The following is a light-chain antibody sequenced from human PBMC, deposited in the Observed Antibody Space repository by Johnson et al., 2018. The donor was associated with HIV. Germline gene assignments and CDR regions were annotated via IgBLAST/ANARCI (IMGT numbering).Light chain of an antibody. CDR3: GTWDTSLGVGV. CDR2: DNT. Sequence: QSVLTQPPSVSAAPGQRVTISCSGSSSNIGSNYVSWYQQVPGTAPKLLIYDNTKRPSGIPDRFSGSKSGTSATLGITGLQTGDEADYYCGTWDTSLGVGVFGPGTKVSVL. V-gene: IGLV1-51*01. J-gene: IGLJ1*01. CDR1: SSNIGSNY.